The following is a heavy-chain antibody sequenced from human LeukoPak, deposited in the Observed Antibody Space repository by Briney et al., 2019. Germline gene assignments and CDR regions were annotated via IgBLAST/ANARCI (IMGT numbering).Heavy chain of an antibody. Sequence: GGSLRLSCAASGFTFDNYAMSWVRQTPGKGLEWVANIKQDGSEKYYVDSVKGRFTISRDNAKNSLYLQMNSLRAEDTAVYYCARETFVYDSSGYYAMVAYYFDYWGQGTLVTVSS. D-gene: IGHD3-22*01. CDR3: ARETFVYDSSGYYAMVAYYFDY. J-gene: IGHJ4*02. CDR2: IKQDGSEK. CDR1: GFTFDNYA. V-gene: IGHV3-7*03.